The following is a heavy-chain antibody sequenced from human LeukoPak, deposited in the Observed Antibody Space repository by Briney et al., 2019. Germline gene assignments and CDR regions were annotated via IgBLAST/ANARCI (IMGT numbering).Heavy chain of an antibody. D-gene: IGHD6-19*01. V-gene: IGHV4-34*01. CDR3: ARRGKSVAGTKD. Sequence: XVYGGSFSGYYWSXIRQPPGKGXXWIGEINHSGSTNYNPSLKSRVTISVDTSKNQSSLKLSSVTAADTAVYYCARRGKSVAGTKDWGQGTLVTVSS. J-gene: IGHJ1*01. CDR1: GGSFSGYY. CDR2: INHSGST.